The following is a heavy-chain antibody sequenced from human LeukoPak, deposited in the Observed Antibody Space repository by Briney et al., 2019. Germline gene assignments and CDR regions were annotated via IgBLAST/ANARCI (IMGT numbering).Heavy chain of an antibody. J-gene: IGHJ4*02. Sequence: PSETLSLTCTVSGGSISSYYWSWIRQPAGKGLEWIGRIYTSGSTKYNPSLKSRVTMSVDTSKNQFSLKLSSVTAADTAVYYCARRYCSSTSCPTSFDYWGQGTLVTVSS. CDR3: ARRYCSSTSCPTSFDY. CDR2: IYTSGST. V-gene: IGHV4-4*07. CDR1: GGSISSYY. D-gene: IGHD2-2*01.